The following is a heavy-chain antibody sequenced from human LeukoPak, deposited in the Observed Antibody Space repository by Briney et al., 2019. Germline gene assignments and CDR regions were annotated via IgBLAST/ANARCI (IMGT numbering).Heavy chain of an antibody. CDR2: IYNGVNT. D-gene: IGHD2-8*01. CDR3: AREVMYCTNGVCHDY. CDR1: GASVSSASY. Sequence: SETLSLTCTVSGASVSSASYWTWIRQPPGKGVEWIAHIYNGVNTNYNPSLKSRVTISVDTSKNQFSLKLSSVTAADTAVYYCAREVMYCTNGVCHDYWGQGTLVTVSS. J-gene: IGHJ4*02. V-gene: IGHV4-61*01.